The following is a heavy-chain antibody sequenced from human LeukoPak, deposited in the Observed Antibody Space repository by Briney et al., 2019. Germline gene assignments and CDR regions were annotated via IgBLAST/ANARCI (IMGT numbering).Heavy chain of an antibody. CDR2: VSYDGSNK. CDR3: AKDRGSIVAAGLDY. D-gene: IGHD6-13*01. J-gene: IGHJ4*02. CDR1: GFTFSNYD. Sequence: AGGSLRLSCAASGFTFSNYDMHWVRQAPGMGLEWVAVVSYDGSNKYYADSVKDRFTISRDNSKKTLYLQMNSLRAEDTAVYYCAKDRGSIVAAGLDYWGQGTLVTVSS. V-gene: IGHV3-30*18.